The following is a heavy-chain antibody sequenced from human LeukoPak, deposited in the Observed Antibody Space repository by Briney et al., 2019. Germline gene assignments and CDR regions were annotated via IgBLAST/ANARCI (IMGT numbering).Heavy chain of an antibody. J-gene: IGHJ4*02. V-gene: IGHV3-33*01. Sequence: GRSLRLSCAASGLTFSSYGMHWVRQAPGKGLEWVAVIWYDGSNKYYADSVKGRFTISRDNSKNTLYLQMNSLRAEDTAVYYCARGRYCSSTSCSDYFDYWGQGTLVTVSS. CDR3: ARGRYCSSTSCSDYFDY. CDR2: IWYDGSNK. CDR1: GLTFSSYG. D-gene: IGHD2-2*01.